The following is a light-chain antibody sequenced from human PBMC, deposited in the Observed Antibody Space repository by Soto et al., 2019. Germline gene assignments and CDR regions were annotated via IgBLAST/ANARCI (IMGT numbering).Light chain of an antibody. CDR2: AAY. CDR1: QSISTY. V-gene: IGKV1-39*01. J-gene: IGKJ1*01. CDR3: QQSYDIPWK. Sequence: DIQMTQSPSSLSASVGDTVTITCRASQSISTYLTWYQQKPGKAPKLLIYAAYNLQSGVPSRFSGSGSGTDLTLTISSLQPEDFAAYYCQQSYDIPWKFGQSTKVDI.